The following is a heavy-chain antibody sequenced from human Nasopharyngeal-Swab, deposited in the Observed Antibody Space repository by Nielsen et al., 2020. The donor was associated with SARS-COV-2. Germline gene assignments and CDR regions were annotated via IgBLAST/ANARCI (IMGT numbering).Heavy chain of an antibody. Sequence: GESLKISCAASGFTFSSYAMHWVRQAPGKRLEWVAVISYDGSNKYYADSVKGRFTISRDNSKNTLYLQMNSLRAEDTAVYYCARGGGYVDAFDIWGQGTMVTVSS. CDR3: ARGGGYVDAFDI. CDR2: ISYDGSNK. D-gene: IGHD3-16*01. V-gene: IGHV3-30-3*01. J-gene: IGHJ3*02. CDR1: GFTFSSYA.